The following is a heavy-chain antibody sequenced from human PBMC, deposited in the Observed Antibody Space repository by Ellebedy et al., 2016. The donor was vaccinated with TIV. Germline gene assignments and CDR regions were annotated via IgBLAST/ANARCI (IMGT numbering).Heavy chain of an antibody. Sequence: AASVKVSCKASGYTFTSYDINWIRQATGQGLEWLGWMNPDSGNTGYAQKFQGRVTMTSDTSTNTVYMELSSLTSDDTAVYYCARGADTAMGIDYWGQGTLVTVSS. D-gene: IGHD5-18*01. CDR2: MNPDSGNT. CDR3: ARGADTAMGIDY. J-gene: IGHJ4*02. V-gene: IGHV1-8*01. CDR1: GYTFTSYD.